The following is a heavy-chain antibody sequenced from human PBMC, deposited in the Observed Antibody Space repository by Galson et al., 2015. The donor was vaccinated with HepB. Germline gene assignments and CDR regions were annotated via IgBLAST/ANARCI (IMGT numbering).Heavy chain of an antibody. J-gene: IGHJ4*02. D-gene: IGHD2-15*01. Sequence: SVKVSCKASGGTFSSYPITWVRQAPGQGLEWLGRIIPLLGTTKYSQKSQDRVTITADKSTGTAYMELTDLTSEDTAIYYCARVGGRGHTFDNWGPGTQVTVSS. CDR3: ARVGGRGHTFDN. CDR2: IIPLLGTT. V-gene: IGHV1-69*08. CDR1: GGTFSSYP.